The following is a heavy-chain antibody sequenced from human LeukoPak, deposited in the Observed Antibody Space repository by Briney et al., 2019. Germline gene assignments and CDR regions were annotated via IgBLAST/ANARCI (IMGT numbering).Heavy chain of an antibody. J-gene: IGHJ3*02. CDR1: GGSISSGSYY. CDR2: IYTSGST. D-gene: IGHD6-6*01. CDR3: PKDSTHSSSKNAFDI. V-gene: IGHV4-61*02. Sequence: SQTLSLTCTVSGGSISSGSYYWSWIRQPAGKGLEWIGRIYTSGSTNYNPSLKSRVTISVDTSKNQFSLKLSSVTAADTAVYYCPKDSTHSSSKNAFDIWGQGTMVTVSS.